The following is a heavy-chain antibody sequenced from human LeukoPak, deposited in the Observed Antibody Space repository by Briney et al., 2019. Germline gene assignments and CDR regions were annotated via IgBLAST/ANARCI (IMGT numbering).Heavy chain of an antibody. CDR2: ISISSSYI. V-gene: IGHV3-21*01. D-gene: IGHD2-15*01. CDR3: AREYCSGGSCRFDY. CDR1: GFTFSSYS. Sequence: GGSLRLSCAASGFTFSSYSMNWVRQAPGKGLEWVSSISISSSYIYYADSVKGRFTISRDNAKNSLYLQMNSLRAEDTAVYYCAREYCSGGSCRFDYWGQGTLVTVSS. J-gene: IGHJ4*02.